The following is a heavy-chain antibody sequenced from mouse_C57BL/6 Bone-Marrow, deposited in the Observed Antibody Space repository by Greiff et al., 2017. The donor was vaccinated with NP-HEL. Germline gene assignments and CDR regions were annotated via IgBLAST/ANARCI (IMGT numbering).Heavy chain of an antibody. CDR3: ARDYYDYDEGLYWYFDV. CDR1: GYTFTSYW. V-gene: IGHV1-52*01. CDR2: IDPSDSET. J-gene: IGHJ1*03. D-gene: IGHD2-4*01. Sequence: QVQLQQPGAELVRPGSSVKLSCKASGYTFTSYWMHWVKQRPIQGLEWIGNIDPSDSETHYNQKFKDKATLTVDKSSSTAYMQLSSLTSEDSAVYYCARDYYDYDEGLYWYFDVWGTGTTVTVSS.